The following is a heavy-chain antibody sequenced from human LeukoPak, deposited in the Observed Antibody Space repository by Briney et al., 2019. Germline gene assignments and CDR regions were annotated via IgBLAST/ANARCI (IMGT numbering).Heavy chain of an antibody. CDR2: IIPIFGTA. CDR3: ARDDKAGYYFDY. V-gene: IGHV1-69*05. Sequence: SVKVSCKASGGTFSSYAISWVRQAPGQGLEWMGGIIPIFGTANYAQKFQGRVTITTDESTSTAYMELSSLRSEDTAVYYCARDDKAGYYFDYWGQGTLVTVSS. CDR1: GGTFSSYA. J-gene: IGHJ4*02. D-gene: IGHD1-14*01.